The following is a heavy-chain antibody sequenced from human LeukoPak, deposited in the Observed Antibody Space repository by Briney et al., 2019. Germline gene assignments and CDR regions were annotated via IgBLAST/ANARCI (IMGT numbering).Heavy chain of an antibody. CDR1: GGSFSGYY. CDR3: ARGDRSIFGVVGGFDY. Sequence: SETLSLTCAVYGGSFSGYYWSWIRQPPGKGLEWIGEINHSGSTNYNPSLKSRVTISVDTSKNQFSPKLSSVTAADTAVYYCARGDRSIFGVVGGFDYWGQGTLVTVSS. V-gene: IGHV4-34*01. CDR2: INHSGST. D-gene: IGHD3-3*01. J-gene: IGHJ4*02.